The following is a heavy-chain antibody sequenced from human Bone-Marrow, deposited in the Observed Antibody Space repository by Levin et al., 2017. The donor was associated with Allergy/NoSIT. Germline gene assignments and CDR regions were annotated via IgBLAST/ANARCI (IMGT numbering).Heavy chain of an antibody. Sequence: PGGSLRLSCKGSGYSFTSYWISWVRQMPGKGLEWMGRIDPSDSYTNYSPSFQGHVTISADKSISTAYLQWSSLKASDTAMYYCASQGDIVVVPAAMDYYDYYMDVWGKGTTVTVSS. D-gene: IGHD2-2*01. CDR3: ASQGDIVVVPAAMDYYDYYMDV. J-gene: IGHJ6*03. CDR1: GYSFTSYW. V-gene: IGHV5-10-1*01. CDR2: IDPSDSYT.